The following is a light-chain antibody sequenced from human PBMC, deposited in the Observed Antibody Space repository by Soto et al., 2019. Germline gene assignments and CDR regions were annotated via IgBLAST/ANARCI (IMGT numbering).Light chain of an antibody. V-gene: IGKV3-20*01. CDR1: QSVSSTY. CDR2: GAS. J-gene: IGKJ1*01. Sequence: ESVLTQSPDTLSLFPGEKATLSCRASQSVSSTYLAWYQQKLGQAPRLLIFGASSRATGIPDRFSGSGSGTDFTLTISRLEPEDFAVYYCQQYGSSRWTFGKGTK. CDR3: QQYGSSRWT.